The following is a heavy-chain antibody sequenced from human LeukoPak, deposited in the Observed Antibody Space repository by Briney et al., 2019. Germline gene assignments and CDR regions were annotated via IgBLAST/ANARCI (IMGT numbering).Heavy chain of an antibody. V-gene: IGHV1-46*01. CDR3: ARGPYSGSHSYMDV. Sequence: GGSLRLSCAASGFTFSSYGMHWVRQAPGQGLEWMGIINPSGGSTSYAQKFQGRVTMTRDMSTSTVYMELSSLRSEDTAVYYCARGPYSGSHSYMDVWGKGTTVTVSS. CDR2: INPSGGST. D-gene: IGHD6-13*01. CDR1: GFTFSSYG. J-gene: IGHJ6*03.